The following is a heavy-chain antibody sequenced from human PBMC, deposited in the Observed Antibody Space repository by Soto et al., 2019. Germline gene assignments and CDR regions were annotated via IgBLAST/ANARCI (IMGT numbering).Heavy chain of an antibody. J-gene: IGHJ6*03. D-gene: IGHD3-10*01. V-gene: IGHV3-23*01. CDR1: GFTFSSYA. CDR2: ISGSGGST. CDR3: ARVFTMVRGIMRPGFYYMDV. Sequence: GGSLRLSCAASGFTFSSYAMSWVRQAPGKGLEWVSAISGSGGSTYYADSVKGRFTISRDNSKNTLYLQMNSLRAEDTAVYYCARVFTMVRGIMRPGFYYMDVWGKGTTVTVSS.